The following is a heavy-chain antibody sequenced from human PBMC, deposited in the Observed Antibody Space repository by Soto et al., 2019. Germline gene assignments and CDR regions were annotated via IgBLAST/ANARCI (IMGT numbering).Heavy chain of an antibody. J-gene: IGHJ4*02. V-gene: IGHV1-69*13. Sequence: ASVKVSCKASGGTFSSYAISWVRQAPGQGLEWMGGIIPIFGTANYAQKFQGRVTITADESTSTAYMELSSLRSEDTAVYYCARGQGGYSSSCLDYWGQGTLVTVSS. CDR1: GGTFSSYA. CDR2: IIPIFGTA. D-gene: IGHD6-13*01. CDR3: ARGQGGYSSSCLDY.